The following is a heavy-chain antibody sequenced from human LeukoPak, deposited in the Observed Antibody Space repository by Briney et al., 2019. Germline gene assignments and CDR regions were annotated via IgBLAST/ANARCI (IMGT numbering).Heavy chain of an antibody. D-gene: IGHD4-17*01. Sequence: SETLSLTCTGSGCSISRYYWSWIRQPAGKGLEGIGYIYYSWSTNYNPSLKSRVTISVDTSKNQLSLKLSSVTAADPAVYYCARKHQDYGDKRNYYYGMDVWGQGTTVTVSS. CDR2: IYYSWST. J-gene: IGHJ6*02. V-gene: IGHV4-59*08. CDR1: GCSISRYY. CDR3: ARKHQDYGDKRNYYYGMDV.